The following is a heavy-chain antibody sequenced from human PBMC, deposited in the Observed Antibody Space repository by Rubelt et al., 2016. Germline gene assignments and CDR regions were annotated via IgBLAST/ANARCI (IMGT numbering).Heavy chain of an antibody. V-gene: IGHV4-4*07. CDR3: ARGSRHCSSTSCYLGF. J-gene: IGHJ4*02. CDR2: NYTSGST. Sequence: QVQLQESGPGLVKPSETLSLTCTVSGGSISSYYWSWIRQPAGKGLEWIGRNYTSGSTNYNPSLKSRVTMSVDTSKNQFSLKLSSVTAADTAVYYCARGSRHCSSTSCYLGFWGQGTLVTVSS. D-gene: IGHD2-2*01. CDR1: GGSISSYY.